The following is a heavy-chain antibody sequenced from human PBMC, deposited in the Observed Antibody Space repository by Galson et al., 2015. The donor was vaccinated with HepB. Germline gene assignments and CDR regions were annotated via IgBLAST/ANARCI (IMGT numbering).Heavy chain of an antibody. Sequence: SLRLSCAASGFTFSSYWMHWVRQAPGKGLVWVSGINTDGTITTYADSVKGRFTISRDNAKHTLYLQLNSLRAEDTAVFYCVSLGGRSTIDVWGQGTTVTVSS. J-gene: IGHJ6*02. CDR3: VSLGGRSTIDV. CDR1: GFTFSSYW. V-gene: IGHV3-74*01. D-gene: IGHD1-26*01. CDR2: INTDGTIT.